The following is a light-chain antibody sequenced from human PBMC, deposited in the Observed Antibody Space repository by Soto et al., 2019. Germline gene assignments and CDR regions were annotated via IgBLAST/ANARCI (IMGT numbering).Light chain of an antibody. CDR3: QQYDSPRT. J-gene: IGKJ1*01. V-gene: IGKV3-20*01. CDR2: AAS. Sequence: ESVLTQSPGTLSLSPGERATLSCRASQSVDSSYLAWYQQNPGQAPRLLIYAASSRATGIPDRFSGSGSGTDFTLTISRLEPEDFAVYYCQQYDSPRTFGQGTKVEIK. CDR1: QSVDSSY.